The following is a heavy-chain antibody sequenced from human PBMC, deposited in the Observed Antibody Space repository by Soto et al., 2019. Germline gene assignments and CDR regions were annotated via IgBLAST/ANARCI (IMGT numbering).Heavy chain of an antibody. D-gene: IGHD3-3*01. CDR1: GYTFTSYG. CDR2: ISAYNGNT. Sequence: ASVKVSCKASGYTFTSYGISWVRQAPGQGLEWMGWISAYNGNTNYAQKLQGRVTMTTDTSTSTAYMELRSLRSDDTAVYYCARPLPKSCLTQSGYSALYDYSGQAPLVIVAS. J-gene: IGHJ4*02. V-gene: IGHV1-18*01. CDR3: ARPLPKSCLTQSGYSALYDY.